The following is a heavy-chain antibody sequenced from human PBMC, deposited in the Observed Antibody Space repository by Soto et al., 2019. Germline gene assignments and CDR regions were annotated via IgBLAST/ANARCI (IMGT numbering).Heavy chain of an antibody. Sequence: QVQLVQSGAEVKKPGASVKVSCKASGYTFTSYDINWVRQATGQGLEWMGWMNPNSGNTGYAQKFQGRVTMTRNTSITTAYMELSSLRSEDTAVYYCARGPHIYYGSGSRLDSWGQGTLVTFSS. CDR1: GYTFTSYD. J-gene: IGHJ4*02. V-gene: IGHV1-8*01. CDR2: MNPNSGNT. D-gene: IGHD3-10*01. CDR3: ARGPHIYYGSGSRLDS.